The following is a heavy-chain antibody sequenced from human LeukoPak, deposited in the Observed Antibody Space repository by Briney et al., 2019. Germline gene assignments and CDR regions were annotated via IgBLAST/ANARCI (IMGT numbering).Heavy chain of an antibody. CDR3: ARGCSGGSCYSYYFDY. Sequence: GGSLRLSCAASGFTFSSYGMHWVRQAPGKGLEWVAFIRYDGSNKYYADSVKGRFTISRDNSRNTLYLQMNSLRAEDTAVYYCARGCSGGSCYSYYFDYWGQGTLVTVSS. J-gene: IGHJ4*02. CDR1: GFTFSSYG. CDR2: IRYDGSNK. D-gene: IGHD2-15*01. V-gene: IGHV3-30*02.